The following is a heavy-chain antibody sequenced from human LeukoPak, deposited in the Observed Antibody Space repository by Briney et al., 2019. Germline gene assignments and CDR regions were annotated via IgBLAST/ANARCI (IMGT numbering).Heavy chain of an antibody. Sequence: SETLSLTCTVSGYSISSGYYWGWIRQPPGKGLEWIGSIYHSGSTYYNPSLKSRVTISVDTSKNQFSLKLSSVTAADTAVYYCARVNGGYENYYYYYMDVWGKGTTVTVSS. CDR2: IYHSGST. D-gene: IGHD5-12*01. V-gene: IGHV4-38-2*02. J-gene: IGHJ6*03. CDR3: ARVNGGYENYYYYYMDV. CDR1: GYSISSGYY.